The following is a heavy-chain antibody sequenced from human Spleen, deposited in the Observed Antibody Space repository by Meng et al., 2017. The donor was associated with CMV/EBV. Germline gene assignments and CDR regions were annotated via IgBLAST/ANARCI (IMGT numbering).Heavy chain of an antibody. J-gene: IGHJ4*02. CDR2: IGHKLDNYAT. CDR1: GFFFTGSP. CDR3: TRRTCTTSTCSDMTDD. D-gene: IGHD2/OR15-2a*01. V-gene: IGHV3-73*01. Sequence: GGSLRLSCATSGFFFTGSPIHWVRQASGKGLEWVGRIGHKLDNYATIYAPSLRDRFTISRDDSDNSAFLQMNNLQTEDTAVYYCTRRTCTTSTCSDMTDDWGQGTLVTVSS.